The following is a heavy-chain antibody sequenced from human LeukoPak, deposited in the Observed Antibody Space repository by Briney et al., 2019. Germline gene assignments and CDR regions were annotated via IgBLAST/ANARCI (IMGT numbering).Heavy chain of an antibody. CDR3: ANPAPAGTWDFDY. Sequence: PGGSLRLSCAASGFTFSSYAMHWVRQAPGKGLEWVAVISYDGSNKYYADSVKGRFTISRDNSKNTLYLQMNSLRAEDTAVYYCANPAPAGTWDFDYWGQGTLVTVSS. J-gene: IGHJ4*02. CDR2: ISYDGSNK. V-gene: IGHV3-30*04. D-gene: IGHD1-1*01. CDR1: GFTFSSYA.